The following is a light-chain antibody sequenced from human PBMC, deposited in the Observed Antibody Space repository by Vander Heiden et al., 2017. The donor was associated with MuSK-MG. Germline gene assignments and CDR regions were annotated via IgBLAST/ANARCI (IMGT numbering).Light chain of an antibody. Sequence: QSVLTQPPSVSGAPGQRVTISCTGSSSNIGAGYDVHWYQQLPGTEPKVRSDGDRNRPSGVPDRFSGSKAGTSEYLAINGLQAEDEAEYDGQYYARSLSGVVFGGGTKLTVL. J-gene: IGLJ3*02. V-gene: IGLV1-40*01. CDR2: GDR. CDR3: QYYARSLSGVV. CDR1: SSNIGAGYD.